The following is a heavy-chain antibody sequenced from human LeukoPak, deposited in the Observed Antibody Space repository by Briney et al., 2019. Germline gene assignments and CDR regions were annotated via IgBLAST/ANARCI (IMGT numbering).Heavy chain of an antibody. Sequence: ASVTVSCKASGYTFTSYDINWVRQATGQGLEWMGWMNPNSGNTGYAQKFQGRVTMTRNTSISTAYMELSRLRSDDTAVYYCARDGVRGAERSGDPYYYYYMDVGGKGNTVTVSS. V-gene: IGHV1-8*01. CDR2: MNPNSGNT. J-gene: IGHJ6*03. CDR1: GYTFTSYD. D-gene: IGHD3-10*01. CDR3: ARDGVRGAERSGDPYYYYYMDV.